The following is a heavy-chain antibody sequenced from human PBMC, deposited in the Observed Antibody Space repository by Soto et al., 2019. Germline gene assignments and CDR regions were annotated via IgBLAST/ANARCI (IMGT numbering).Heavy chain of an antibody. V-gene: IGHV1-2*02. D-gene: IGHD4-17*01. CDR2: INPNSDYT. J-gene: IGHJ4*02. Sequence: ASVKLYCKASGYTFTGYYIHWVRQAPGQGLEWMGWINPNSDYTNYAQQFQGRVTMTKDTSISTAYMEVSSLRSDDTAVYYCARDLTVTNYFDYWGQGTLVTVSS. CDR3: ARDLTVTNYFDY. CDR1: GYTFTGYY.